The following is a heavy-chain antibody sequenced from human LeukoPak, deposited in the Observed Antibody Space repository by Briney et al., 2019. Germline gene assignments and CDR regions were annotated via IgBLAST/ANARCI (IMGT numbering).Heavy chain of an antibody. CDR3: ATVSPRITMVRGVPGWFDP. J-gene: IGHJ5*02. D-gene: IGHD3-10*01. CDR1: GYSLSDLS. Sequence: ASVRVSCRVSGYSLSDLSIHWVRHVPGKGLEWMGGFEPEEGEHGETIYAQKFEGRLTLTEDTATDTAYMELSSLRSEDTAVYYCATVSPRITMVRGVPGWFDPWGQGTLVTVSS. V-gene: IGHV1-24*01. CDR2: FEPEEGEHGET.